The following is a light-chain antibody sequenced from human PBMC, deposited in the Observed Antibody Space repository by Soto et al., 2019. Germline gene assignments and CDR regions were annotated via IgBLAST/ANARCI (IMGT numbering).Light chain of an antibody. CDR2: AAS. CDR1: QDITSA. CDR3: QQFNSYVIT. V-gene: IGKV1-13*02. J-gene: IGKJ5*01. Sequence: AIQLTQSPSSLSASVGDRVTITCRASQDITSALAWYQQKPGKAPKLLIYAASSLKSGVPSRFSGSGSGTDFTLTISTLQPEDFATYYCQQFNSYVITFGPGTRLETK.